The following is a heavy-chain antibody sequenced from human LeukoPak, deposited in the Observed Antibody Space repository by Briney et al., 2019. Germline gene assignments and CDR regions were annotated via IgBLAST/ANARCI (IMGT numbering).Heavy chain of an antibody. CDR1: GGSISSNRYY. V-gene: IGHV4-39*01. CDR2: IYYSEST. D-gene: IGHD3-3*01. CDR3: ARQSGPSAYYYYMGV. Sequence: SETLSLTCTVSGGSISSNRYYWGWIRQPPGKGLEWIGSIYYSESTHYNPSLRSRVTISVDTSKNQFSLKLSSVTAADTAVFYCARQSGPSAYYYYMGVWGKGTTVTVSS. J-gene: IGHJ6*03.